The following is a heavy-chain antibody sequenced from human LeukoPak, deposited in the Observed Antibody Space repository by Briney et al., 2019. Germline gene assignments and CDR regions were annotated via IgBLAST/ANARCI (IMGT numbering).Heavy chain of an antibody. CDR3: ARVRSSGWAYFDY. J-gene: IGHJ4*02. V-gene: IGHV3-53*01. Sequence: PGGSLRLSCAASGFTVSRSYMIWVRQAPGKGLEWVSVIYSGDSTFYAGSVTGRFTISRDNSKNTLYLQMNSLRAEDTAVYYCARVRSSGWAYFDYWGQGTLVTVSS. D-gene: IGHD6-19*01. CDR1: GFTVSRSY. CDR2: IYSGDST.